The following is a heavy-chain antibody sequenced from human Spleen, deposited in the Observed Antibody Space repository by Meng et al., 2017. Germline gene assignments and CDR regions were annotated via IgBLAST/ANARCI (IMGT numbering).Heavy chain of an antibody. CDR1: GYPFSDYS. D-gene: IGHD3-22*01. Sequence: LVQDCAEVKQAVSTVKSSCKASGYPFSDYSLHWVRKAPGQGLEWMGWISAYNGNTNYAQKLQGRVTMTTDTSTSTAYMELRSLRSDDTAVYYCARARVAVVMYYFDYWGQGTLVTVSS. CDR3: ARARVAVVMYYFDY. J-gene: IGHJ4*02. CDR2: ISAYNGNT. V-gene: IGHV1-18*04.